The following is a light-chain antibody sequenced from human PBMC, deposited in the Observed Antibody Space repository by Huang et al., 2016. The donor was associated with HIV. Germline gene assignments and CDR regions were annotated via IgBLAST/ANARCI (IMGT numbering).Light chain of an antibody. J-gene: IGKJ2*01. CDR2: WAS. V-gene: IGKV4-1*01. CDR3: QQYYTNHYT. CDR1: QDLFYNSTEKNY. Sequence: DIVMTQSPDSLTLSLGARAAIKCKSSQDLFYNSTEKNYLAWYQQKPGQPPKLLLYWASTRDSGVPARFSGSWSRTDFTLTINGLQSDDTAVYYCQQYYTNHYTFGQGTKLEIK.